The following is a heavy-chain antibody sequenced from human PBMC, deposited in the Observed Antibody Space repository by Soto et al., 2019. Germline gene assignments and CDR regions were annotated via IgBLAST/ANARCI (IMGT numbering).Heavy chain of an antibody. Sequence: GSLRLSCAASGFTFSSYAMSWVRQAPGKGLEWVSAISGSSSYIYYADSVKGRFTISRDNAKNSLYLQMNSLRAEDTAVYYCARDKVAYCGGDCYSHDHWGQGTLVTVSS. V-gene: IGHV3-21*01. D-gene: IGHD2-21*02. J-gene: IGHJ5*02. CDR2: ISGSSSYI. CDR1: GFTFSSYA. CDR3: ARDKVAYCGGDCYSHDH.